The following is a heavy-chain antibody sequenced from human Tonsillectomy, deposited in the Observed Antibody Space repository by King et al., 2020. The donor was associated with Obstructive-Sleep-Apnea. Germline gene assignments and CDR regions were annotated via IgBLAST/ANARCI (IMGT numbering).Heavy chain of an antibody. D-gene: IGHD1-1*01. CDR1: GFTFSSYG. CDR3: AKLREILDDAFDI. V-gene: IGHV3-30*18. Sequence: HVQLVESGGGVVQPGRPLRLSCAASGFTFSSYGMHWVRQAPGKGLEWVAVISYDGSNKYYADSVKGRFTISRDNSKNTLYLQMNSLRAEDTAVYYCAKLREILDDAFDIWGQGTMVTVSS. CDR2: ISYDGSNK. J-gene: IGHJ3*02.